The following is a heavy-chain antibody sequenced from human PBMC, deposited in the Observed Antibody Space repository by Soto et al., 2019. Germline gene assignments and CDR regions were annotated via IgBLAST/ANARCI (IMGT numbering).Heavy chain of an antibody. CDR1: GFNFGDSA. D-gene: IGHD3-16*01. Sequence: GGSLRLSCAASGFNFGDSAMHWVRQASGKGLEWVARIRSKANTYVTAYAESVRGRFTISRDDSNNTTYLQMNGLKGDDTAMYYCTRGGAMGLNDYWGQGTLVTVSS. CDR2: IRSKANTYVT. J-gene: IGHJ4*02. CDR3: TRGGAMGLNDY. V-gene: IGHV3-73*01.